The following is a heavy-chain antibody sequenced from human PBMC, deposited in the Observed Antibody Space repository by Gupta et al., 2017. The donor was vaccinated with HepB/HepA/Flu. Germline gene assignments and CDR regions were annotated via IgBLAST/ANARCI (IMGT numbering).Heavy chain of an antibody. Sequence: QVQLVESGGCLVQPGRSLRLSCSSSGSTFSSYGMHWVRQAPGKGLEWVAVISYDGSNKYYADSVKGRFTISRDNSKNTLYLQMNSLRAEDTAVYYCAKEGVGPFGGRYFDYWGQGTLVTVSS. CDR3: AKEGVGPFGGRYFDY. CDR2: ISYDGSNK. V-gene: IGHV3-30*18. D-gene: IGHD1-26*01. J-gene: IGHJ4*02. CDR1: GSTFSSYG.